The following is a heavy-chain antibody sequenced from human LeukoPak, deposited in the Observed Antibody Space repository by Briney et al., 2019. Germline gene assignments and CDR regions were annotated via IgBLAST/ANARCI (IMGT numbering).Heavy chain of an antibody. CDR2: ISAYNGNT. J-gene: IGHJ4*02. D-gene: IGHD3-9*01. CDR3: ARSLEVYDVLTGYYY. CDR1: GYTFSNYG. V-gene: IGHV1-18*01. Sequence: ASVKVSCKASGYTFSNYGMSWVRQALGQGLEWMGWISAYNGNTNYAQKLQGRVTMTTDTSTSTAYMELRSLRSDDTAVYYCARSLEVYDVLTGYYYWGQGTLVTVSS.